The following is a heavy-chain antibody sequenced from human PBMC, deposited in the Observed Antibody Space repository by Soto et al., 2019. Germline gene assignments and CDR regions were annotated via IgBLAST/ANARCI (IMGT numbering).Heavy chain of an antibody. CDR3: ERGINGFLGYFEY. CDR1: GGSISSYY. V-gene: IGHV4-59*01. D-gene: IGHD3-3*01. J-gene: IGHJ4*02. Sequence: PSETLSLTCTVSGGSISSYYWNWMRQPPGKGLEWIGYTSYIGSTNYNPSLKSRVTISLDTSKNQFSLILSSVTAEETAVYYCERGINGFLGYFEYWGQVSLVTVSS. CDR2: TSYIGST.